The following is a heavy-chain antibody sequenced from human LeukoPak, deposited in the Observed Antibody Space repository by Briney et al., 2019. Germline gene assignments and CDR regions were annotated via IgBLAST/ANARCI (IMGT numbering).Heavy chain of an antibody. V-gene: IGHV1-18*01. D-gene: IGHD6-19*01. CDR3: SRDSQGGWREFDH. CDR1: GYTFTIYG. J-gene: IGHJ4*02. Sequence: ASVTVSCKASGYTFTIYGISWVRQAPAQGPEWMGWFSAYNGNTNYVQPFQGRVTMTTDTSTNTAYMDLRNQRADDTAVDYFSRDSQGGWREFDHWGQGTLVTVSS. CDR2: FSAYNGNT.